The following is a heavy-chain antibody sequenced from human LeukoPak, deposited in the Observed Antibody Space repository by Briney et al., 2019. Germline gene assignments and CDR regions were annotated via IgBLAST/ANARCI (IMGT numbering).Heavy chain of an antibody. Sequence: GGSLRLSCAASGFTFSNYWMHWVRQDPLKGLVWVSRINSDGGSTGYADSVKGRFTISRDNTKNTLYLQMNSLRAEDTALYYCARGGTSGSLIYWGQGTLVTVSS. V-gene: IGHV3-74*01. CDR2: INSDGGST. D-gene: IGHD1-26*01. CDR1: GFTFSNYW. J-gene: IGHJ4*02. CDR3: ARGGTSGSLIY.